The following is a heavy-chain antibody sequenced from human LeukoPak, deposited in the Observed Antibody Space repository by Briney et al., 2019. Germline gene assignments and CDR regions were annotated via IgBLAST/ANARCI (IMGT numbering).Heavy chain of an antibody. V-gene: IGHV4-39*01. CDR3: ARHRLTAVTTPFDP. Sequence: SETLSLTCTVSVGSISSSVYYWGWIRQPPGKGLEWIGSIFYSGSTSYNPSLKSRVTISVDTSKNLFSLNLTSVTAADAAVYYCARHRLTAVTTPFDPWGQGALVTVSS. D-gene: IGHD4-11*01. CDR1: VGSISSSVYY. CDR2: IFYSGST. J-gene: IGHJ5*02.